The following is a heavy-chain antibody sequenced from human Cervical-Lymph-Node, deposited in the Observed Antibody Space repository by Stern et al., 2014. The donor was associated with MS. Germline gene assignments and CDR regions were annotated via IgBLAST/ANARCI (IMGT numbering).Heavy chain of an antibody. CDR2: IIPIFDTP. J-gene: IGHJ3*01. V-gene: IGHV1-69*06. CDR3: VLPSTVTTAAFDV. Sequence: VKLVESGAEVKKPGSSVKVSCKAYGGTFSSLSINWVRQVPGQSLEWMGGIIPIFDTPNFAQKFQGRVTITADSSTSTVYMALNSLRSDDTAVYYCVLPSTVTTAAFDVWGRGTMVTVSS. D-gene: IGHD4-17*01. CDR1: GGTFSSLS.